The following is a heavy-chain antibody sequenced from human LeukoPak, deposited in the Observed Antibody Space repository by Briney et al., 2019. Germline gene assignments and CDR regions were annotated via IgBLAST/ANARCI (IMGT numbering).Heavy chain of an antibody. D-gene: IGHD3-3*01. CDR1: GFTFSSYS. V-gene: IGHV3-21*01. J-gene: IGHJ4*02. Sequence: KPGGSLRLSCAASGFTFSSYSMNWVRQAPGKGLEWVSSISSSSSYIYYADSVKGRFTISRDNAKNSLYPQMNSLRAEDTAVYYCAREGLHYDFWSGYQYYFDYWGQGTLVTVSS. CDR3: AREGLHYDFWSGYQYYFDY. CDR2: ISSSSSYI.